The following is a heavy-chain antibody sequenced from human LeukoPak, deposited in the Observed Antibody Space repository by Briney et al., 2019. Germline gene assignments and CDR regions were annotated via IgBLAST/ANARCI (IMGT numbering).Heavy chain of an antibody. CDR3: ARQAPVAGDAFDI. J-gene: IGHJ3*02. V-gene: IGHV4-34*01. D-gene: IGHD6-19*01. Sequence: SETLSLTCAVYGGSFSGYYWSWIRKPPGKGLEWIGEINHSGSTNYNPSLKSRVTISVDTSKNQFSLKLSSVTAADTAVYYCARQAPVAGDAFDIWGQGTMVTVSS. CDR2: INHSGST. CDR1: GGSFSGYY.